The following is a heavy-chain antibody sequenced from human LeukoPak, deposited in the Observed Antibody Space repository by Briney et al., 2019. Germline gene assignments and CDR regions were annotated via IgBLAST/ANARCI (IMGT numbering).Heavy chain of an antibody. J-gene: IGHJ4*02. CDR1: GYTFTSYY. D-gene: IGHD4-23*01. Sequence: VASVKVSCKASGYTFTSYYMHWVRQAPGQGLEWMGIINPSGGSTNYAQKFQGRVTITADKSTSTAYMELSSLRSEDTAVYYCARDPGGYGGLQSLSWGQGTLVTVSS. CDR3: ARDPGGYGGLQSLS. CDR2: INPSGGST. V-gene: IGHV1-46*01.